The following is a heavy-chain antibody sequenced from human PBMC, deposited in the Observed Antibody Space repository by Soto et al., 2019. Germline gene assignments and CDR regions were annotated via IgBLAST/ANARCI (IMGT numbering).Heavy chain of an antibody. V-gene: IGHV1-18*01. J-gene: IGHJ4*02. CDR1: GYTFTSYG. Sequence: ASVKVSCKASGYTFTSYGISWVRQAPGQGLEWMGWISAYNGNTNYAQKLQGRVTMTTDTSTSTAYMELRRLRSDDTAVYYCARDSCSGGSCYSGFDYWGQGTLVTVSS. CDR2: ISAYNGNT. D-gene: IGHD2-15*01. CDR3: ARDSCSGGSCYSGFDY.